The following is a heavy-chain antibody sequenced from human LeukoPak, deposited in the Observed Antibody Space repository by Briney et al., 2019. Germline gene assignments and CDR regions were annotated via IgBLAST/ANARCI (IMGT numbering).Heavy chain of an antibody. CDR3: ARARGSGYSPNYFDY. D-gene: IGHD3-22*01. Sequence: SVKVSCKASGGTFSSYAISWVRQAPGQGLEWTGRIIPILGIANYAQKFQGRVTITADKSTSTAYMELSSLRSGDTAVYYCARARGSGYSPNYFDYWGQGTLVTVSS. J-gene: IGHJ4*02. CDR1: GGTFSSYA. CDR2: IIPILGIA. V-gene: IGHV1-69*04.